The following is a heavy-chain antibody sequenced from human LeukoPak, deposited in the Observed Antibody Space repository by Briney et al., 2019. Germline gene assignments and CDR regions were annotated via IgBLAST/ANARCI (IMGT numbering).Heavy chain of an antibody. CDR1: GFTFSSTW. V-gene: IGHV3-74*01. CDR3: VRDYFFSLDP. Sequence: GGSLRLSCAASGFTFSSTWMHWVRQAPGKGLEWVSRIKSDGSTSYADSVKGRFTISRDNAKNTLYLQMNSLKDEDTAVYYCVRDYFFSLDPWGQGTLVTVSS. J-gene: IGHJ5*02. CDR2: IKSDGST. D-gene: IGHD2/OR15-2a*01.